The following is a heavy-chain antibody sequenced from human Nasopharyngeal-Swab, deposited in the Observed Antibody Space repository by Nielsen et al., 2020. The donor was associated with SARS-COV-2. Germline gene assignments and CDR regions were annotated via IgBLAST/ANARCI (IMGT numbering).Heavy chain of an antibody. D-gene: IGHD3-3*01. CDR1: GYTFTTYS. V-gene: IGHV1-18*01. J-gene: IGHJ3*02. CDR2: ISTFNGQT. CDR3: ARGRVADGAFDI. Sequence: ASVKVSCKASGYTFTTYSISWVRQAPGQGLEWMGWISTFNGQTDCAQRLQGRVTMTTDTSTGTAYMALRTLKSDDAAVYYCARGRVADGAFDIWGQGTMVTVSS.